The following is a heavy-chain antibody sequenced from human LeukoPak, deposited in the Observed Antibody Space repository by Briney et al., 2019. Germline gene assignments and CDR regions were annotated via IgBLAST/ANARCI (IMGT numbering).Heavy chain of an antibody. J-gene: IGHJ4*02. D-gene: IGHD1-26*01. CDR2: VWSGGNNK. V-gene: IGHV3-33*06. CDR1: GFIFSTYG. Sequence: GGSLRLSCAASGFIFSTYGMHWVRQAPGKGLEWVAVVWSGGNNKYNSDSVKGRFTISRDNSKNTLYLQMNSLRAEDTAVYYCAKDGQVGAIGYFDYRGQGTLVTVSS. CDR3: AKDGQVGAIGYFDY.